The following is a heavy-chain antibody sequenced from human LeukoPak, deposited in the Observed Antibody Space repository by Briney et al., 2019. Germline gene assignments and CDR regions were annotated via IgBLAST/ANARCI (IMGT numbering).Heavy chain of an antibody. J-gene: IGHJ4*02. CDR3: ARVSRMTFDH. Sequence: PGGSLRLSCAVSGFTFSSYDMSWVRRAPGKGLEWVSAISDSGNSTYYADSVKGRFTISRDNSKNTLYLRMNSLRAEDTAIYYCARVSRMTFDHWGQGILVTVSS. D-gene: IGHD2-21*02. CDR1: GFTFSSYD. CDR2: ISDSGNST. V-gene: IGHV3-23*01.